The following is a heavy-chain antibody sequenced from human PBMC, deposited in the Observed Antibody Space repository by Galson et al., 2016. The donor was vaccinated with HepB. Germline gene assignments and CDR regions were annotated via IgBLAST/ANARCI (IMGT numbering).Heavy chain of an antibody. J-gene: IGHJ3*02. CDR3: ACGPGYCSGTNCYVNDAFDI. CDR2: IIPLFTTT. CDR1: GGLLKNYA. Sequence: SVKVSCKASGGLLKNYAINWVRQAPGQRLEWMGRIIPLFTTTHYAQKFQGRVTITAAESTSTTYMGRISLKSDDTAVYYCACGPGYCSGTNCYVNDAFDIWGQGTMGTVS. D-gene: IGHD2-15*01. V-gene: IGHV1-69*13.